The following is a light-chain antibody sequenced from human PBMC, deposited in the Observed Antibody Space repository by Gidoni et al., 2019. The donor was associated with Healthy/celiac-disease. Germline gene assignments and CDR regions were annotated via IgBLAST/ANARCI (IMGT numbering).Light chain of an antibody. CDR2: EVS. V-gene: IGLV2-14*01. CDR3: SSYTSSSTPV. Sequence: QSALTQPASVSGSPGQPITISCPGTSSDVGGYNYVSWYQQHPGKAPKLMIYEVSNRPPGVSNRFSGSKSGNTASLTISGLQAEDEADYYCSSYTSSSTPVFGTGTKVTVL. J-gene: IGLJ1*01. CDR1: SSDVGGYNY.